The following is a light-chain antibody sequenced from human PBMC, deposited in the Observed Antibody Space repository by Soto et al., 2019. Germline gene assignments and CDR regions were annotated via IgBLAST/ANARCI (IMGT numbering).Light chain of an antibody. CDR3: SSYTSSSTVV. CDR1: SSDVGGYTY. CDR2: EVS. J-gene: IGLJ7*01. Sequence: QSALTQPASVSGSPGQSITISCTGTSSDVGGYTYVSWYQQHPGKAPKLMIYEVSNRPSGVSNRFSGSKSGNTASLTISGVQAGDEADYYCSSYTSSSTVVFGGGTQLTVL. V-gene: IGLV2-14*01.